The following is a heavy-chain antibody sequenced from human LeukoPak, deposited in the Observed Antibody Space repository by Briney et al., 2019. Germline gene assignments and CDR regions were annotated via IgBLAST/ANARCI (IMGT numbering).Heavy chain of an antibody. CDR3: ARRGIAVAGTPAEYFQH. D-gene: IGHD6-19*01. CDR2: IYPGDSDT. V-gene: IGHV5-51*01. J-gene: IGHJ1*01. Sequence: GESLKISCKGSGYSFTNYWIGWVRQMPGEGLEWMGLIYPGDSDTRYSPSFQGQVTISADKSISTAYLHWSSLKASDTAMYYCARRGIAVAGTPAEYFQHWGQGTLVTVSS. CDR1: GYSFTNYW.